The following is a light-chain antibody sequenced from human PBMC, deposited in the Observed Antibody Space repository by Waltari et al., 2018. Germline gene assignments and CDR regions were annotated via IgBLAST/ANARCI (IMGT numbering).Light chain of an antibody. Sequence: EIVLTQSPATLSLSPGERATLSCSASQTVASYLIWYQQRPGQAPRLLIYDTSDRATGIPARFSGSGSGTDYTLTISSLEPEDFAVYYCQQRRSWPLTFGGGTKVEIK. CDR3: QQRRSWPLT. V-gene: IGKV3-11*01. CDR2: DTS. J-gene: IGKJ4*01. CDR1: QTVASY.